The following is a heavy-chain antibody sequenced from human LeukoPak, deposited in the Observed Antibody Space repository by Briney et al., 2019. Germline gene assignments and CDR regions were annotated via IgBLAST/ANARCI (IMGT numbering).Heavy chain of an antibody. Sequence: SGKVSCKASGGTFSSYAISWVRQAPGQGLEWMGRIIPILGIANYAHKFQGRVTITADKSTSTAYMELSSLRSEDTAVYYCARAHPNLGMGVDYWGQGNLVTVSS. CDR1: GGTFSSYA. CDR3: ARAHPNLGMGVDY. D-gene: IGHD1-26*01. CDR2: IIPILGIA. V-gene: IGHV1-69*04. J-gene: IGHJ4*02.